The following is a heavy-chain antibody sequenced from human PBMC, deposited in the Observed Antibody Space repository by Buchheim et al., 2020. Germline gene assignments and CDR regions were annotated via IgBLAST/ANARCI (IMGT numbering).Heavy chain of an antibody. CDR2: INPSGGTT. D-gene: IGHD3-3*01. CDR1: GYVLTTQY. CDR3: ARENYDYWSGVYNYYGMDV. Sequence: QAQLVQSGAEVKKSGTSVKVSCKASGYVLTTQYMHWVRQAPGEGLKWMGVINPSGGTTTYAPRFQGRVLMTSDTATSTVYMELTSLTSEDTAVYFCARENYDYWSGVYNYYGMDVWGQGTT. V-gene: IGHV1-46*01. J-gene: IGHJ6*02.